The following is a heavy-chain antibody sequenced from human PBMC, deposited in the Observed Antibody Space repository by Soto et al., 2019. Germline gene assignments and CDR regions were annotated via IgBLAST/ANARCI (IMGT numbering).Heavy chain of an antibody. CDR2: ISYDGSNK. V-gene: IGHV3-30*18. D-gene: IGHD3-22*01. Sequence: PGGSLRISCAASGFTFSSYGMHWVRQAPGKGLEWVAVISYDGSNKYYADSVKGRFTISRDNSKNTLYLQMNSLRAEDTAVYYCAKDRGWRTMIVVDDVGFGFQHWGQGTLVTVSS. J-gene: IGHJ1*01. CDR1: GFTFSSYG. CDR3: AKDRGWRTMIVVDDVGFGFQH.